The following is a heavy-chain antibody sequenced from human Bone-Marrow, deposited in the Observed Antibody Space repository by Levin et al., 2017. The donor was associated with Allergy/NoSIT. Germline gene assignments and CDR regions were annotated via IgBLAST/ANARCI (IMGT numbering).Heavy chain of an antibody. V-gene: IGHV3-11*05. CDR2: ISSSSSYT. Sequence: GESLKISCAASGFTFSDYYMSWIRQAPGKGLEWVSYISSSSSYTNYADSVKGRFTISRDNAKNSLYLQMNSLRAEDTAVYYCARAYYGSGRCWFDPWGQGTLVTVSS. CDR3: ARAYYGSGRCWFDP. D-gene: IGHD3-10*01. J-gene: IGHJ5*02. CDR1: GFTFSDYY.